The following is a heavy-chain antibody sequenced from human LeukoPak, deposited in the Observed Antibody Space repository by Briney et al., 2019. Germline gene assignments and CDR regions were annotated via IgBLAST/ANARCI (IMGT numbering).Heavy chain of an antibody. CDR2: ISSSSSYI. Sequence: GGSLRVSCAASGFTFSSYSMNWVRQAPGKGLEWVSSISSSSSYIYYADSVKGRFTISRDNAKNSLYLRMNSLRAEDTAVYYCARDLFNFWSGYQSLYYYYYGMDVWGQGTTVTVSS. V-gene: IGHV3-21*01. CDR3: ARDLFNFWSGYQSLYYYYYGMDV. D-gene: IGHD3-3*01. J-gene: IGHJ6*02. CDR1: GFTFSSYS.